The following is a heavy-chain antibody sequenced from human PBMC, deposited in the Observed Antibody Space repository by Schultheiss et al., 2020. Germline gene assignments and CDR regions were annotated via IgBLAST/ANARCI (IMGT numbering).Heavy chain of an antibody. CDR3: ARHVVVVVPAARRDWFDP. Sequence: SETLSLTCTVSGGSISSGSYYWSWIRQPAGKGLEWIGYIYYSGSTNYNPSLKSRVTISVDTSKNQFSLKLSSVTAADTAVYYCARHVVVVVPAARRDWFDPWGQGTLVTVSS. CDR2: IYYSGST. V-gene: IGHV4-61*10. CDR1: GGSISSGSYY. D-gene: IGHD2-2*01. J-gene: IGHJ5*02.